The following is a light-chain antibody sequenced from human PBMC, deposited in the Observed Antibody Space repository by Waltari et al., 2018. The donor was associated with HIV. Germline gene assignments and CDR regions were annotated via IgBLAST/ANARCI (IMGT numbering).Light chain of an antibody. J-gene: IGLJ2*01. CDR2: QDS. V-gene: IGLV3-1*01. CDR3: QAWDSSTVV. Sequence: SYELTQPPSVSVSPGQTASIPCSGDKLGDKYACWYQQKPGQSPVLVIYQDSKRPSGIPERFSGPNSGNTATLTISGTQAMDEADYYCQAWDSSTVVFGGGTKLTVL. CDR1: KLGDKY.